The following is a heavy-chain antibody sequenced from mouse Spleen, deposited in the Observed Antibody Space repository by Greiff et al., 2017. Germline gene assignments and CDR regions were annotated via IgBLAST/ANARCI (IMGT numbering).Heavy chain of an antibody. V-gene: IGHV1-20*01. CDR1: GYSFTGYC. CDR2: INPYNGDT. J-gene: IGHJ2*01. Sequence: VQLQQSGAELVKPGASVKISCKASGYSFTGYCMNWVMQSHGKSLEWIGHINPYNGDTIYNEKFKGKATLTADKSSSTAYMELRSLTSEDSAVYFCARRSSVSFDYWGQGTTLTVSS. CDR3: ARRSSVSFDY.